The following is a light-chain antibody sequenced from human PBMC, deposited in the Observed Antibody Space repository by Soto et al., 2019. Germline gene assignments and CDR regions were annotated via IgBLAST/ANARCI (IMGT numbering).Light chain of an antibody. Sequence: VLTPSTLTLSLAPGERASLSCRASESFRGLLAWYQQKPGQAPRLIIYDAYNRATGIPPRFSGSGSGTDFTLTISSLEPEDSAVYYCQQRHMSPITFGQGTRLEIK. J-gene: IGKJ5*01. CDR1: ESFRGL. CDR2: DAY. V-gene: IGKV3-11*01. CDR3: QQRHMSPIT.